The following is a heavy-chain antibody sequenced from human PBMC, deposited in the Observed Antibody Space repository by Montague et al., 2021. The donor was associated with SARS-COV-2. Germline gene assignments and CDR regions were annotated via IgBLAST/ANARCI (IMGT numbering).Heavy chain of an antibody. CDR2: ISLGGHT. J-gene: IGHJ5*02. CDR1: GGSISDNNW. CDR3: ARGIWEPEGGSRGWFDP. D-gene: IGHD1-26*01. V-gene: IGHV4-4*02. Sequence: SETLSLTCAVSGGSISDNNWWSLLRQSAETVLELIGDISLGGHTYYNPSLNSLITISLDKSKNQFSLKLTSVTAADTADYYCARGIWEPEGGSRGWFDPWGQGTLVTVSS.